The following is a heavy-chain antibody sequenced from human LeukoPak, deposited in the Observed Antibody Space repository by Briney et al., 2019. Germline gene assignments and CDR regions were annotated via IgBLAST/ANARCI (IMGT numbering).Heavy chain of an antibody. CDR2: IYTSGST. J-gene: IGHJ4*02. CDR3: AGCTAAAYFDY. D-gene: IGHD6-13*01. CDR1: GGSISSYY. V-gene: IGHV4-4*09. Sequence: SETLSLTCTVSGGSISSYYWSWIRQPPGKGLEWIGYIYTSGSTNYNPSLKSRVTISVDTSKNQFSLKLSSVTAADTAVYCCAGCTAAAYFDYWGQGTLVTVSS.